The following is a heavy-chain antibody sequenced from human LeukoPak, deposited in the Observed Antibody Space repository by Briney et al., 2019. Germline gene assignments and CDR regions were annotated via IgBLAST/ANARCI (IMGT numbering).Heavy chain of an antibody. D-gene: IGHD3-16*01. J-gene: IGHJ4*02. CDR2: IYYSGST. V-gene: IGHV4-59*01. CDR3: ARGGTKTLGFDY. CDR1: GGSISSYY. Sequence: SETLSLTCSVAGGSISSYYWSWIRQPPGKGLEWIGYIYYSGSTNYNPSLKSRVTISVDTSKNQFSLKLSSVTAADTAVYYCARGGTKTLGFDYWGQGTLVTVSS.